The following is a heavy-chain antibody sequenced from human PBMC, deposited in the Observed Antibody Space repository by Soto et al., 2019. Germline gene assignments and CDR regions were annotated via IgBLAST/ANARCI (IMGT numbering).Heavy chain of an antibody. CDR3: ASQEESIAVAGTATYYYYYGMDV. D-gene: IGHD6-19*01. CDR1: GYTFTSYD. CDR2: INPNNGNT. Sequence: ASVKVSCKASGYTFTSYDINWVRQATGQGLEWMGWINPNNGNTDYAQKLQGRVTMTRNTSTSTAYMELRSLRSEDTAVYYCASQEESIAVAGTATYYYYYGMDVWGQGTTVTVSS. V-gene: IGHV1-8*01. J-gene: IGHJ6*02.